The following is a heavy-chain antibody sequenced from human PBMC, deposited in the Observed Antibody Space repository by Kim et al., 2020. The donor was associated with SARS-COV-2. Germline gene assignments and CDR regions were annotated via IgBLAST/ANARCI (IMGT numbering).Heavy chain of an antibody. CDR3: ARATIFGSSGWYGDWFDP. Sequence: SETLSLTCAVYGGSFSGYYWSWIRQPPGKGLEWIGEINHSGSTNYNPSLKSRVTISVDTSKNQFSLKLSSVTAADTAVYYCARATIFGSSGWYGDWFDPWGQGTLVTVSS. CDR1: GGSFSGYY. J-gene: IGHJ5*02. D-gene: IGHD6-19*01. V-gene: IGHV4-34*01. CDR2: INHSGST.